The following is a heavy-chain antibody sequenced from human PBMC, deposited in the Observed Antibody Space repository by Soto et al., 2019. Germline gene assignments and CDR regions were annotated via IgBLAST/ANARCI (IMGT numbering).Heavy chain of an antibody. CDR1: GGSISSYY. Sequence: QVQLQESGPGLVKPSETLSLTCTVSGGSISSYYWSWIQQPAGKGLEWIGRIYTSGSTNYNPSLKSRVTMSVDTSKNQFSLKLSSVTAADTAVYYCARAGKQLVWGYYFDYWGQGTLVTVSS. CDR2: IYTSGST. D-gene: IGHD6-13*01. J-gene: IGHJ4*02. V-gene: IGHV4-4*07. CDR3: ARAGKQLVWGYYFDY.